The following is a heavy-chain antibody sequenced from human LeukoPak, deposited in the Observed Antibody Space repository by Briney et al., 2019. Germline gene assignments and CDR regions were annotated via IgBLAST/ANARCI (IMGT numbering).Heavy chain of an antibody. D-gene: IGHD3-22*01. Sequence: WETLSLTCTVSGDSISPFCWTWIRQPPGKGLEWIGKIYYSGSTSYNPSLKSRFTISLDTSKNQFSLRLTSVTAADTAVYYCARGSTRNFYDSSAGFDFWGQGTLLTVSS. CDR2: IYYSGST. CDR1: GDSISPFC. V-gene: IGHV4-59*01. J-gene: IGHJ4*02. CDR3: ARGSTRNFYDSSAGFDF.